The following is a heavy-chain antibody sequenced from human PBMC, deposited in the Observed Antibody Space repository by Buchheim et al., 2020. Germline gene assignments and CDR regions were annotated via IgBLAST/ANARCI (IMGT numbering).Heavy chain of an antibody. CDR2: MNPNSGNT. J-gene: IGHJ6*02. V-gene: IGHV1-8*01. D-gene: IGHD1-26*01. CDR1: GYTFTSYD. Sequence: QVQLVQSGAEVKKPGASVKVSCKASGYTFTSYDINWVRQATGQGLEWMGWMNPNSGNTGYAQKFQGRVTMTRNTSISTAYMELSSLGSEDTAVYYCARPYSGSYYFAYYYYGMDVWGQGTT. CDR3: ARPYSGSYYFAYYYYGMDV.